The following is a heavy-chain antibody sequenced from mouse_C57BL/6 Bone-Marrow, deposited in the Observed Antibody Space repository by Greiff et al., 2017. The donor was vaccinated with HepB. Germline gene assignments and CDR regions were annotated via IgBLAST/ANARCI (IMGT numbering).Heavy chain of an antibody. CDR2: IHPNSGST. J-gene: IGHJ2*01. Sequence: VQLQQPGAELVKPGASVKLSCKASGYTFTSYWMHWVKQRPGQGLEWIGMIHPNSGSTNYNEKFKSKATLTVDKSSSTAYMQLSSLTSEDSAVYYCARGGSHSNYEDYWGQGTTLTVSS. V-gene: IGHV1-64*01. CDR3: ARGGSHSNYEDY. D-gene: IGHD2-5*01. CDR1: GYTFTSYW.